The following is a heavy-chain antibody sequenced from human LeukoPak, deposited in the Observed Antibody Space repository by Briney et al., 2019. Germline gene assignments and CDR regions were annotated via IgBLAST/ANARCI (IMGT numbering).Heavy chain of an antibody. V-gene: IGHV4-59*01. CDR3: ASLGPQIADWFDP. CDR1: GGYISSYY. J-gene: IGHJ5*02. Sequence: SETLSLTCTVSGGYISSYYWSWIRQPPGKGLEWIGYIYYSGSTKYNPSLKSRATISVDTSKNQFSLKLSSVTAADTAVYYCASLGPQIADWFDPWGQGTLVTVSS. CDR2: IYYSGST.